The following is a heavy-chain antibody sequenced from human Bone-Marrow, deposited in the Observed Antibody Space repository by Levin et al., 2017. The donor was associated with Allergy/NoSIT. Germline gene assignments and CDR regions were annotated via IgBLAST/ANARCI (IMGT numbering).Heavy chain of an antibody. D-gene: IGHD5-18*01. J-gene: IGHJ6*02. CDR2: IYYNGDT. V-gene: IGHV4-30-4*01. CDR1: GGSIDSVDYY. Sequence: SETLSLTCSVSGGSIDSVDYYWSWVRQAPGKGLDWIGHIYYNGDTYFNPSLRSRGTMSVDTSKNQFSLKLSSVSAADTAVYFCARVGYGYSNYYGMDVWGQGTTVTVSS. CDR3: ARVGYGYSNYYGMDV.